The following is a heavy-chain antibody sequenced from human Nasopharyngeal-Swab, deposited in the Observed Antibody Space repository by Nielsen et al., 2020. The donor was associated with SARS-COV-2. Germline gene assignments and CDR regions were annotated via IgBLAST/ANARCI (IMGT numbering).Heavy chain of an antibody. CDR3: ALMAELSIVGAYYGMDV. Sequence: ETLSLTCAASGFTFDDYAMHWVRQAPGKGLEWVSLISGDGGSTYYADSVKGRFTISRDNSKNSLYLQMNSLRTEDTALYYCALMAELSIVGAYYGMDVWGQGTTVTVSS. J-gene: IGHJ6*02. CDR2: ISGDGGST. CDR1: GFTFDDYA. D-gene: IGHD1-26*01. V-gene: IGHV3-43*02.